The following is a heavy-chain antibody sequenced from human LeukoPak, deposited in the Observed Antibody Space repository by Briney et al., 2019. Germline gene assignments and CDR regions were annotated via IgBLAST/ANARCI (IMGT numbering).Heavy chain of an antibody. CDR1: GYTFTSYG. J-gene: IGHJ4*02. D-gene: IGHD3-9*01. Sequence: GASVKVSCKASGYTFTSYGTSWVRQAPGQGLEWMGWISAYNGNTNYAQKLQGRVTMTTDTSTSTAYMELRNLRSDDPAVYYCARGDYDILTGYYPVDYWGQGTLVTVSS. CDR2: ISAYNGNT. V-gene: IGHV1-18*04. CDR3: ARGDYDILTGYYPVDY.